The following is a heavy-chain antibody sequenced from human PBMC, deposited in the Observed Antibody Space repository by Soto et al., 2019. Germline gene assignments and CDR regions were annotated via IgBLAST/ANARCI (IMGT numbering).Heavy chain of an antibody. CDR3: ARFVNGVGYYHYGMDV. D-gene: IGHD2-8*01. Sequence: QVQLQESGPGLVKPSQTLSLTCTVSGGSISSGGYYWSCIRQHPGKGLEWIGYIYYSGSTYYNPSLKSRVTISVDTSNNQFSLKLSSVTAADTAVYYCARFVNGVGYYHYGMDVWGQGTTVTVSS. CDR2: IYYSGST. J-gene: IGHJ6*02. CDR1: GGSISSGGYY. V-gene: IGHV4-31*03.